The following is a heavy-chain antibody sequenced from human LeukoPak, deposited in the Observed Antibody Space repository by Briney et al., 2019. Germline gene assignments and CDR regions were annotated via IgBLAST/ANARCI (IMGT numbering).Heavy chain of an antibody. CDR3: ARGYKTGYSSSWYFGAAPSDY. CDR1: GGSFGGYY. V-gene: IGHV4-34*01. D-gene: IGHD6-13*01. J-gene: IGHJ4*02. Sequence: SETLSLTCAVYGGSFGGYYWSWIRQPPGKGLEWIGEINHSGSTNYNPSLKSRVTISVDTSKNQFSLKLSSVTAADTAVYYCARGYKTGYSSSWYFGAAPSDYWGQGTLVTVSS. CDR2: INHSGST.